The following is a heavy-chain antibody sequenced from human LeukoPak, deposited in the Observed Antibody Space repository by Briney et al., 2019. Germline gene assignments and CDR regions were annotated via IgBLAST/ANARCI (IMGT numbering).Heavy chain of an antibody. V-gene: IGHV3-30*04. Sequence: GGSLRLSCAASGFTFSSYAMHWVRQAPGKGLEWVAVISYDGSNKYYADSVKGRFTISRDNSKNTLYLQMNSLRAEDTAVYYCARERGIAARFHFDYWGQGTLVTVSS. CDR3: ARERGIAARFHFDY. CDR1: GFTFSSYA. J-gene: IGHJ4*02. D-gene: IGHD6-6*01. CDR2: ISYDGSNK.